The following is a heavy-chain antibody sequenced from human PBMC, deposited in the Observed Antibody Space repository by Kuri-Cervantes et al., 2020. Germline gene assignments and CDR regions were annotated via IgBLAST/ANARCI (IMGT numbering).Heavy chain of an antibody. J-gene: IGHJ6*02. D-gene: IGHD2-2*01. CDR1: GFTFSSYW. V-gene: IGHV3-21*01. Sequence: GESLKISCAASGFTFSSYWMNWVRQAPGKGLEWVSSISSSSSYIYYADSVKGRFTISRDNAKNSLYLQMNSLRAEDTAVYYCLVPAATSWPLDVWGQGTTVTVSS. CDR2: ISSSSSYI. CDR3: LVPAATSWPLDV.